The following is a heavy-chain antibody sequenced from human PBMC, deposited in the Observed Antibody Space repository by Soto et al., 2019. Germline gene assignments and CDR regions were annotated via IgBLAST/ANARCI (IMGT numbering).Heavy chain of an antibody. V-gene: IGHV3-23*01. CDR3: AKAHHIAVAGLVDY. D-gene: IGHD6-19*01. Sequence: GGSLRLSCAASGFTFSSYAMSWVRQAPGKGLEWVSAISGSGGSTYYADSVKGRFTISRDNSKNTLYLQMNSPRAEDTAVYYCAKAHHIAVAGLVDYWGQGTLVTVSS. CDR1: GFTFSSYA. J-gene: IGHJ4*02. CDR2: ISGSGGST.